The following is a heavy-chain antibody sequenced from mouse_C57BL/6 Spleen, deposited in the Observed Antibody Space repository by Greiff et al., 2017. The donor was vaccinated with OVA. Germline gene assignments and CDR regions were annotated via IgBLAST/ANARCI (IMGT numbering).Heavy chain of an antibody. CDR3: ARRGDYYGSSYLFDY. V-gene: IGHV1-54*01. D-gene: IGHD1-1*01. Sequence: VKLMESGAELVRPGTSVKVSCKASGYAFTNYLIEWVKQRPGQGLEWIGVINPGSGGTNYNEKFKGKATLTADKSSSTAYMQLSSLTSEDSAVYFCARRGDYYGSSYLFDYWGQGTTLTVSS. CDR2: INPGSGGT. J-gene: IGHJ2*01. CDR1: GYAFTNYL.